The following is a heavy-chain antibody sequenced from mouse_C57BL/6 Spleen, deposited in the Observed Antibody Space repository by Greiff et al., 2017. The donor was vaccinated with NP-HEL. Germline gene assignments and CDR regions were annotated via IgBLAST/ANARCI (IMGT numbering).Heavy chain of an antibody. CDR1: GFTFSSYG. V-gene: IGHV5-6*01. J-gene: IGHJ3*01. Sequence: EVQLVESGGDLVKPGGSLKLSCAASGFTFSSYGMSWVRQTPDKRLEWVATISSGGSYTYYPDSVKGRFTISRDNAKNTLYLQMSSLKSEDTAMYYCARQRYYDYDRGFAYWGQGTLVTVSA. CDR2: ISSGGSYT. D-gene: IGHD2-4*01. CDR3: ARQRYYDYDRGFAY.